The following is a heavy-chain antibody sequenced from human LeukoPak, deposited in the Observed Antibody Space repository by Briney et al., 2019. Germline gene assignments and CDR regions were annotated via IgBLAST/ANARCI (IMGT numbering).Heavy chain of an antibody. J-gene: IGHJ4*02. CDR3: ARTSLVVVPAAFDY. Sequence: ASVKVSCKASGYTFTGYYMHWVRQAPGQGLEWMGWINPNSGGTNYAQKFQGRVTMTRDTSISTAYMELSRLRSDDTAVYYCARTSLVVVPAAFDYWGQGTLVTVSS. D-gene: IGHD2-2*01. CDR1: GYTFTGYY. CDR2: INPNSGGT. V-gene: IGHV1-2*02.